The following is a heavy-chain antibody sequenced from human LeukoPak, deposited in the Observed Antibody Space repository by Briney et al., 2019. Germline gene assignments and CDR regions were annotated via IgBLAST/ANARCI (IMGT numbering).Heavy chain of an antibody. CDR1: GYTFTSYY. CDR2: INPSGGST. CDR3: ARGPWRFGEFPHFDY. J-gene: IGHJ4*02. D-gene: IGHD3-10*01. V-gene: IGHV1-46*01. Sequence: GASVKVSCKASGYTFTSYYMHWVRQAPGQGLEWMGIINPSGGSTSYAQKFQGRVTMTRDTSTSTVYMELSSLRSEDTAVYYCARGPWRFGEFPHFDYWGQGTLVTVSS.